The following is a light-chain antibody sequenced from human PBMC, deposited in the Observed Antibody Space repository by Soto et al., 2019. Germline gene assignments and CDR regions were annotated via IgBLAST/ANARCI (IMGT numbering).Light chain of an antibody. CDR1: QGISSW. CDR2: KAS. CDR3: QQYYRYPPA. V-gene: IGKV1-5*03. Sequence: DIQTTQSPPSVSAPVGAXVTXTCRASQGISSWLAWYQQKPGKAPNLLINKASSLEYGVPSRFSGSRSETEVTLTISSLQPEDFATYYCQQYYRYPPAFGPGTKVDIK. J-gene: IGKJ3*01.